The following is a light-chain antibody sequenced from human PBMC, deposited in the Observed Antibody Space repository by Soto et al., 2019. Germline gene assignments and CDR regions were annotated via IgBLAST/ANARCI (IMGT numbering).Light chain of an antibody. V-gene: IGKV3-20*01. CDR2: AAS. CDR1: QSVSSLY. CDR3: QQYDSSPKT. J-gene: IGKJ1*01. Sequence: EIVLTQSPGILSLSPGERATLSCRASQSVSSLYIAWYQQKPGQSPRLLIYAASSRATGIPDRFSGSGSGTDFTLTISRLEPEDFAVYYCQQYDSSPKTFGQGAKVDI.